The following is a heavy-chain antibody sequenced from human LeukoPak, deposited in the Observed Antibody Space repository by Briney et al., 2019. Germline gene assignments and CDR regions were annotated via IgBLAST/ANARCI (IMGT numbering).Heavy chain of an antibody. CDR1: GFTFSSYA. CDR3: ARLYSSGWYGDY. CDR2: IYYSGST. J-gene: IGHJ4*02. Sequence: GSLRLSCAASGFTFSSYAMSWVRQAPGKGLEWIGYIYYSGSTNYNPSLKSRVTISVDTSKNQFSLKLSSVTAADTVVYYCARLYSSGWYGDYWGQGTLVTVSS. D-gene: IGHD6-19*01. V-gene: IGHV4-59*01.